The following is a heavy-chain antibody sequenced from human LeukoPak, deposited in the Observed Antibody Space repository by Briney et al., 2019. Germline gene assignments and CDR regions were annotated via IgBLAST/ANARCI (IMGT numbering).Heavy chain of an antibody. J-gene: IGHJ4*02. V-gene: IGHV1-18*01. D-gene: IGHD3-22*01. CDR1: GYTFTNYG. CDR2: ISAWNGNR. Sequence: ASVRVSCKGSGYTFTNYGINWVRQAPGQGLEWMGWISAWNGNRVYAQKFQGRVTMTTDTSTSRAYMELRSLRSDDTAVYYCARGALRTLYDSSEKRLDYWGQGTLVTVSS. CDR3: ARGALRTLYDSSEKRLDY.